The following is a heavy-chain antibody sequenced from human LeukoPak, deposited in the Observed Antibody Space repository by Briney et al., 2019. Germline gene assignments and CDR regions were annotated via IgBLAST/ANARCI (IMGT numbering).Heavy chain of an antibody. J-gene: IGHJ4*02. D-gene: IGHD2-2*01. CDR3: AKVAPIVVVPAAIGLMPN. CDR1: GFTFSTYA. CDR2: ISGSGGST. V-gene: IGHV3-23*01. Sequence: GGSLRLSCAASGFTFSTYAMSWVRQAPGKGLEWVSAISGSGGSTYYADSVKGRFTISRDNSKNTLYLQMNSLRAEDTAVYYCAKVAPIVVVPAAIGLMPNWGQGTLVTVSS.